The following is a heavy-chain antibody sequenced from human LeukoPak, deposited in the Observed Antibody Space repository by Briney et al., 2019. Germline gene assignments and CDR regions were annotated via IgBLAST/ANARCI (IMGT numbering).Heavy chain of an antibody. J-gene: IGHJ4*02. V-gene: IGHV3-30*03. D-gene: IGHD4-17*01. Sequence: GGSLRLSCAASGFTFSSYGMHWVRQAPGKGLEWVAVISYDGNNKYYADSVKGRFTISRDNSKNTLYLQMNSLRAEDTAVYYCEVTTPGYWGQGTLVTVSS. CDR3: EVTTPGY. CDR2: ISYDGNNK. CDR1: GFTFSSYG.